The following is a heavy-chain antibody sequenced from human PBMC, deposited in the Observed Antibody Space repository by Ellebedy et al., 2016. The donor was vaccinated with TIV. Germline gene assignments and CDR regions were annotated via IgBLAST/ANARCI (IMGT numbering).Heavy chain of an antibody. CDR3: GRGIEYSSGD. Sequence: GESLKISCAASGFPFSDYSMNWLRQAPGKGPEWVSYITNTGATIHYADSVKGRFTISRDNTKNSIYLQMNSLRDDDTAVYYCGRGIEYSSGDWGQGTLVTVSP. D-gene: IGHD6-19*01. CDR2: ITNTGATI. J-gene: IGHJ4*02. CDR1: GFPFSDYS. V-gene: IGHV3-48*02.